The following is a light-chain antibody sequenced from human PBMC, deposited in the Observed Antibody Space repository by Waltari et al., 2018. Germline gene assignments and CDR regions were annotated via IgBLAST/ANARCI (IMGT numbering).Light chain of an antibody. CDR1: QSISTN. V-gene: IGKV3-15*01. J-gene: IGKJ1*01. CDR2: CAS. CDR3: QHYNNWPPWT. Sequence: EIVMTQSPANLSVSPGERATLSCSASQSISTNLAWYQHKPGQAPRLLIYCASTRATGLPARFSGSGSGTEFTLTISSLQSEDFAVYYCQHYNNWPPWTFGQGTKVEIK.